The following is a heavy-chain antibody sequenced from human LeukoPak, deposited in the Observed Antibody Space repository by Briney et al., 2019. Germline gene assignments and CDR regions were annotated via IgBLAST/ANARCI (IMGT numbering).Heavy chain of an antibody. CDR2: ISSGSSYI. CDR3: AKGFDILTGYYAFDI. V-gene: IGHV3-21*04. Sequence: GGSLRLSCAASGFTFSSYSMNWVRQAPGKGLEWVSSISSGSSYIYYAHSVKARFNIPRANAKNSLYLQMNSMRAEDTALYYCAKGFDILTGYYAFDIWGQGTMVTVSS. J-gene: IGHJ3*02. CDR1: GFTFSSYS. D-gene: IGHD3-9*01.